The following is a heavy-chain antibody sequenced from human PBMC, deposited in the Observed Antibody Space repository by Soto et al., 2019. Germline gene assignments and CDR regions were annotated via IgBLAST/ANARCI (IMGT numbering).Heavy chain of an antibody. CDR1: GYTFISYG. J-gene: IGHJ4*02. D-gene: IGHD1-26*01. CDR2: ISGYSGNT. Sequence: QVQLVQSGAEVKKPGASVKVSCKASGYTFISYGITWVRQAPGQGLEWMGWISGYSGNTDYAQNLQGRVTMTTDTSTSTVYMELRSLRSDDTALYYCARVSTSGSYSYFDPWGQGTLVTVSS. V-gene: IGHV1-18*01. CDR3: ARVSTSGSYSYFDP.